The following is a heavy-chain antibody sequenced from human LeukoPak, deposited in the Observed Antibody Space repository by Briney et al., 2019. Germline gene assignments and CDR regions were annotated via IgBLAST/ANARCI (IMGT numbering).Heavy chain of an antibody. J-gene: IGHJ5*02. Sequence: SETLSLTCTVSGGSISSYYWGWIRQPPGKGLEWIGSIYYSGSTYYNPSLKSRVTISVDTSKNQFSLKLSSVTAADTAVYYCARLRAYYDILTGYYIPNWFDPWGQGTLVTVSS. CDR3: ARLRAYYDILTGYYIPNWFDP. V-gene: IGHV4-39*01. D-gene: IGHD3-9*01. CDR1: GGSISSYY. CDR2: IYYSGST.